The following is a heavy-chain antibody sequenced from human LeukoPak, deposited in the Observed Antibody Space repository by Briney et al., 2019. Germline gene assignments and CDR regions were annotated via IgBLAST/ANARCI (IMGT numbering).Heavy chain of an antibody. D-gene: IGHD3-22*01. J-gene: IGHJ3*02. CDR1: GDSISSGDYY. CDR2: ISSSGST. CDR3: ARGPYSYDSSGAFDI. Sequence: SQTLSLTCTVSGDSISSGDYYWSWIRQPAGKGLEWIGRISSSGSTNYNPSLKSRVTISVDTSKSQFSLKLSSVTAADTAVYFCARGPYSYDSSGAFDIWGQGTMVTVSS. V-gene: IGHV4-61*02.